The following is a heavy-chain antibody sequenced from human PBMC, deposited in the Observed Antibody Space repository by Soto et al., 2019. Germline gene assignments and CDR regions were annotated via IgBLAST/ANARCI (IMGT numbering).Heavy chain of an antibody. CDR1: GGSFSGYY. V-gene: IGHV4-34*01. CDR3: ARAPYSSSWYYYYYGMDV. CDR2: INHSGST. Sequence: SETLSLTCAVYGGSFSGYYWSWIRQPPGKGLEWIGEINHSGSTNYNPSLKSRVTISVDTSKNQFSLKLSSVTAADTAVYYCARAPYSSSWYYYYYGMDVWGQGTTVTVS. D-gene: IGHD6-13*01. J-gene: IGHJ6*02.